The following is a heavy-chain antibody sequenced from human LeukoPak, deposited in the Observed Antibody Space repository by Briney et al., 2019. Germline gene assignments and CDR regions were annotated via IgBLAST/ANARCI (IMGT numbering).Heavy chain of an antibody. D-gene: IGHD2-2*01. V-gene: IGHV4-59*01. Sequence: SGTLSLTCTVSGGSISSYYWSWIRQPPGKGLEWIGYIYYSGSTNYNPSLKSRVTISVDTSKNQFSLKLSSVTAADTAVYYCARDTGYCSSTSCYYYGMDVWGQGTTVTVSS. CDR1: GGSISSYY. J-gene: IGHJ6*02. CDR2: IYYSGST. CDR3: ARDTGYCSSTSCYYYGMDV.